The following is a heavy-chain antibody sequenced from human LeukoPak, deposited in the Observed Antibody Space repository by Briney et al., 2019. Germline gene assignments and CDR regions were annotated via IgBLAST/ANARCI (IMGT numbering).Heavy chain of an antibody. V-gene: IGHV4-59*08. CDR2: IYYSGST. CDR3: ATDRHSSGWYVFDY. CDR1: GGSIRTYY. D-gene: IGHD6-13*01. J-gene: IGHJ4*02. Sequence: PSETLSLTCTVSGGSIRTYYWSWIRQPPGKGLEWIGYIYYSGSTSYNPSLESRVTISVDMSKNQFSLNLTSVTAADTAVYYCATDRHSSGWYVFDYWGQGTPVTVSS.